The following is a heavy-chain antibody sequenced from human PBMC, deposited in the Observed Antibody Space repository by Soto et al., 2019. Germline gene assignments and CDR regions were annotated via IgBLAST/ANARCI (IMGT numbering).Heavy chain of an antibody. J-gene: IGHJ4*02. CDR2: ISAYNGNT. V-gene: IGHV1-18*04. D-gene: IGHD5-18*01. CDR1: GYTFTSDG. CDR3: ARYVDTAVMPDY. Sequence: PVKVACKTSGYTFTSDGSSCWSQDPGQGLEWMGWISAYNGNTNYAQKLHGRVTMTTDTSTSTAYMELRSLRSDDTAVYYCARYVDTAVMPDYWGQGTLVTVSS.